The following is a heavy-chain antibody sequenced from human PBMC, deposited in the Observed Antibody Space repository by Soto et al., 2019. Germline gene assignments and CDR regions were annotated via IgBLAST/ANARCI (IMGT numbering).Heavy chain of an antibody. D-gene: IGHD2-21*01. Sequence: QVQLQQWGAGLLKPSETLSLTCAVSGGSFSGYYWSWIRQSPGKGLEWIGEISGSGATNYNPALRSRVSLSLDTSTNQFSLKLNSVSAADTAVYYCAKLWRHWGQGILVTVSS. CDR2: ISGSGAT. J-gene: IGHJ4*02. CDR1: GGSFSGYY. CDR3: AKLWRH. V-gene: IGHV4-34*01.